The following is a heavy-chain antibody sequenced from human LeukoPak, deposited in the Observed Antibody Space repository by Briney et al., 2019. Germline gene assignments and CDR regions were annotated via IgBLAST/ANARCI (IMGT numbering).Heavy chain of an antibody. J-gene: IGHJ4*02. CDR3: ARDTPQSRPRDGYSDY. Sequence: ASVKVSCQASGYTFTSYGISGVRPAPGQGLEWMGWISAYNGNTNYAQKLQGRVTMTTDTSTSTAYMELRSLRSDDTAVYYCARDTPQSRPRDGYSDYWGQGTLVTVSS. V-gene: IGHV1-18*01. CDR2: ISAYNGNT. D-gene: IGHD2-15*01. CDR1: GYTFTSYG.